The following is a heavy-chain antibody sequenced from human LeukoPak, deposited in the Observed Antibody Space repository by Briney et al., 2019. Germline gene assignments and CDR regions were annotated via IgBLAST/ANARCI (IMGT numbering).Heavy chain of an antibody. V-gene: IGHV3-30*03. D-gene: IGHD6-19*01. J-gene: IGHJ4*02. CDR3: ARDRDFLGSGWSNSFDY. CDR2: ISYDGSNK. Sequence: HPGGSLRLSCAASGFTFSSYGMHWVRQAPGKGLEWVAVISYDGSNKYYADSVKGRFTISRDNSKNTLYLQMNSLRAEDTAVYYCARDRDFLGSGWSNSFDYWGQGILVTVSS. CDR1: GFTFSSYG.